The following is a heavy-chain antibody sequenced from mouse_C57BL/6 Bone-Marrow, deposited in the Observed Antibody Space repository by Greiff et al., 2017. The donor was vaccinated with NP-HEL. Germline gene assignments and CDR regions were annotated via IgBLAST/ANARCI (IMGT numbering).Heavy chain of an antibody. CDR1: GYSFTDYN. Sequence: EVQLQQSGPELVKPGASVKISCTASGYSFTDYNMNLVKQRNGKSLEWIGVINSNYGTTSYNLKFTGTATLTVDQSSSTAYMQLNRLTSEDSAVYYCARGGTAQATWFAYWGQGTLVTVSA. CDR2: INSNYGTT. CDR3: ARGGTAQATWFAY. D-gene: IGHD3-2*02. V-gene: IGHV1-39*01. J-gene: IGHJ3*01.